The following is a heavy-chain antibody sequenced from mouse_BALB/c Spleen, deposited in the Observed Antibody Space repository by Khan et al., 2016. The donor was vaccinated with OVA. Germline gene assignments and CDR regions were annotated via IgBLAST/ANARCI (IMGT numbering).Heavy chain of an antibody. CDR2: IWSDGST. D-gene: IGHD2-14*01. Sequence: QIQLVQSGPGLVAPSQSLSITCTISGFSVTSYGVHWVRQPPGKGLEWLVVIWSDGSTTYNSALKSRLSITKDNSKSQVFLKMNSLQIDDTAMYXCSRHDRYFYAMDYWGQGTSVTVSA. V-gene: IGHV2-6-1*01. CDR1: GFSVTSYG. CDR3: SRHDRYFYAMDY. J-gene: IGHJ4*01.